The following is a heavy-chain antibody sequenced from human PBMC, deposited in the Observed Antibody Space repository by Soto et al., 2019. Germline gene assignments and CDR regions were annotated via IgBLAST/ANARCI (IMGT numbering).Heavy chain of an antibody. J-gene: IGHJ2*01. CDR1: GFSLSTSGVG. V-gene: IGHV2-5*02. Sequence: QITVKESGPKLVKPSQTLTLTCAFSGFSLSTSGVGVGWVRQPPGKAPEWLALIYWDDDKRYRPSLKSRLSIXXDTSXDXXXXTXXXXXXXDTATYYCVHQAWNNNNYYFDLWGRGTLVTV. CDR2: IYWDDDK. D-gene: IGHD4-4*01. CDR3: VHQAWNNNNYYFDL.